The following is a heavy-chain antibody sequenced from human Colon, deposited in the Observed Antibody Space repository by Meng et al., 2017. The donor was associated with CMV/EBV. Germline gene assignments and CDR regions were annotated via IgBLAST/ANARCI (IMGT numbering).Heavy chain of an antibody. CDR2: INPSGGST. J-gene: IGHJ5*02. CDR1: GYTFTSYY. CDR3: ARMEYSYGYLGWFDP. D-gene: IGHD5-18*01. Sequence: GESLKISCKASGYTFTSYYMHWVRQAPGQGLEWMGIINPSGGSTSYAQKFQGRVTMTRDTSTSTVYMELSSLRSEDTAVYYCARMEYSYGYLGWFDPWGQGTLVTVSS. V-gene: IGHV1-46*01.